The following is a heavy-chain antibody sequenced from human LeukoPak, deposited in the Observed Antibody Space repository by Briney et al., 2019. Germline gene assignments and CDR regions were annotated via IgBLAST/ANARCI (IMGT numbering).Heavy chain of an antibody. D-gene: IGHD6-19*01. CDR1: GGSISSDNYQ. CDR3: ARLIPFSGWLYYFDF. V-gene: IGHV4-39*01. CDR2: IYYSGAT. J-gene: IGHJ4*02. Sequence: SETLSLTCTVSGGSISSDNYQWSWIRQPPGKGLEWIGSIYYSGATFHNPSLRSRVTISVDTSKNQFSLKLSSVTAADTAVYCCARLIPFSGWLYYFDFWGQGTLVTVSS.